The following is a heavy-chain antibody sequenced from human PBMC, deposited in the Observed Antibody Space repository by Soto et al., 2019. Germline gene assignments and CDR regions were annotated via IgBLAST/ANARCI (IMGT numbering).Heavy chain of an antibody. J-gene: IGHJ4*02. CDR2: ISGGGDTT. Sequence: EVQLLESGGGLVQPGGSLRLSCAASAFIFNNYAMTWVRQAPEKGLEWVSAISGGGDTTSYADSVKGRFTVSRDGSKNTLYLQMSSLRPEDTALYYCAKGLGGSGSLTPRVDFWGQGTLVTVSS. CDR3: AKGLGGSGSLTPRVDF. D-gene: IGHD3-10*01. V-gene: IGHV3-23*01. CDR1: AFIFNNYA.